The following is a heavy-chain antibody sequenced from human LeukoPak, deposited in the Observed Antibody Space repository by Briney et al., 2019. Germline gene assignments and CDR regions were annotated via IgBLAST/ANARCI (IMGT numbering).Heavy chain of an antibody. V-gene: IGHV1-18*01. CDR2: ISAYNGNT. J-gene: IGHJ5*02. CDR3: AREDCSGGSCLKYNWFDP. D-gene: IGHD2-15*01. CDR1: GYTFTSYG. Sequence: ASVKASCKASGYTFTSYGISWVRQAPGQGLEWMGWISAYNGNTNYAQKLQGRVTMTTDTSTSTAYMELRSLRSDDTAVYYCAREDCSGGSCLKYNWFDPWGQGTLVTVSS.